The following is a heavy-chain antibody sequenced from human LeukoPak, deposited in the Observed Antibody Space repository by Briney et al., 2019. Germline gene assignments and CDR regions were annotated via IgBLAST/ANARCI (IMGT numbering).Heavy chain of an antibody. CDR2: IYSGGST. J-gene: IGHJ4*02. CDR3: ARERASSGYDY. Sequence: PGGSMRLSCGASGFIVSSNYMSGVRKARGKGLEWGSVIYSGGSTYYADSVKGRVTISRDNSKNTLYLQMNSLRAEDTAVYYCARERASSGYDYWGQGTLVTVSS. D-gene: IGHD3-22*01. CDR1: GFIVSSNY. V-gene: IGHV3-53*01.